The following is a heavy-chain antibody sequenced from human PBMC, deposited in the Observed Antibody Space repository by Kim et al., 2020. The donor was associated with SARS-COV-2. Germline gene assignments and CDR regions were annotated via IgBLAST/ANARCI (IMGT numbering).Heavy chain of an antibody. CDR2: INSDGSST. CDR3: ARDGYDYVWGSYLHYGMDV. V-gene: IGHV3-74*01. Sequence: GGSLRLSCAASGFTFSSYWMHWVRQAPGKGLVWVSRINSDGSSTSYADSVKGRFTISRDNAKDTLYLQMNSLRAEDTAVYYCARDGYDYVWGSYLHYGMDVWGQGTTVTVSS. CDR1: GFTFSSYW. J-gene: IGHJ6*02. D-gene: IGHD3-16*01.